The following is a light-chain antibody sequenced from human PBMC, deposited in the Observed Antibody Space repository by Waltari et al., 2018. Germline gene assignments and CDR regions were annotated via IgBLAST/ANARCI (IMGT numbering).Light chain of an antibody. CDR2: AAS. Sequence: DIQMTQSPSSLSASVGDRVTITCRASQSISSYFNWYQQKPGKAPKFLISAASSLQSGVPSRFSGSGSGTDFTLTISSLQPEDFATYYCQQSYSTPPTFGQGTRLETK. V-gene: IGKV1-39*01. J-gene: IGKJ5*01. CDR3: QQSYSTPPT. CDR1: QSISSY.